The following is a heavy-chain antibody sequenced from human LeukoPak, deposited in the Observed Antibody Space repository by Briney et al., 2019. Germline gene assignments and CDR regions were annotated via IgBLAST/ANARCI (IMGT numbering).Heavy chain of an antibody. CDR3: ATDSRSMGSGSYYNPARGPFDY. D-gene: IGHD3-10*01. J-gene: IGHJ4*02. CDR1: GYTLTELS. CDR2: FDPEDGET. V-gene: IGHV1-24*01. Sequence: ASMKVSCKVSGYTLTELSMHWVRQAPGKGLEWMGGFDPEDGETIYAQKFQGRVTMTEDTSTDTAYMELSSLRSEDTAVYYCATDSRSMGSGSYYNPARGPFDYWGQGTLVTVSS.